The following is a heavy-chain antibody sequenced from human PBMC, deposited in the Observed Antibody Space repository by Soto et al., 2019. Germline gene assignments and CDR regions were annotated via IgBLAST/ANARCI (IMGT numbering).Heavy chain of an antibody. Sequence: PGGSLRLSCAASGFTFSNAWMSWVRQAPGKGLECVGRIKSKTDGGTTDYAAPVQGRFTISRADSQNTLYLQMNSLETEDTAVYYCPSGYYGSSGFCYLCRGYWGQGTLVT. CDR3: PSGYYGSSGFCYLCRGY. V-gene: IGHV3-15*01. CDR1: GFTFSNAW. CDR2: IKSKTDGGTT. J-gene: IGHJ4*02. D-gene: IGHD3-22*01.